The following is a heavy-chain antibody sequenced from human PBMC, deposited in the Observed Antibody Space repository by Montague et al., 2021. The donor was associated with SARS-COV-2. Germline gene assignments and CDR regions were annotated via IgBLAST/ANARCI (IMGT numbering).Heavy chain of an antibody. J-gene: IGHJ4*02. CDR2: IYWDDDK. CDR3: ARYTIRMYGSFDY. V-gene: IGHV2-5*02. Sequence: PALVKPTQTLTLTCTVSGFSLNTNGMGVGWIRQPPGEAPAWLALIYWDDDKRYSPSLKTRLTITKDTSRNQVVLTMTNVDPGDTGTYFCARYTIRMYGSFDYWGQGALVSVSS. CDR1: GFSLNTNGMG. D-gene: IGHD5-12*01.